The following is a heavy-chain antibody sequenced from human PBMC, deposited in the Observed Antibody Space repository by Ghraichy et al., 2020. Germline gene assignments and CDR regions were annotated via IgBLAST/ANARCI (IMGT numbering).Heavy chain of an antibody. CDR1: GGSFSGYY. D-gene: IGHD2-15*01. V-gene: IGHV4-34*01. J-gene: IGHJ6*02. Sequence: SETLSLTCAVYGGSFSGYYWSWIRQPPGKGLEWIGEINHSGSTNYNPSLKSRVTISVDTSKNQFSLKLNSVTAADTAVYYCARGRFGCSGGSCYRGYYYYGMDVWGQGTTVTVSS. CDR3: ARGRFGCSGGSCYRGYYYYGMDV. CDR2: INHSGST.